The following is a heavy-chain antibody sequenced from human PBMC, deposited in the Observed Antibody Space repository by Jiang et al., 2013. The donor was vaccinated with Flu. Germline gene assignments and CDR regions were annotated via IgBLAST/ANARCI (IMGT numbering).Heavy chain of an antibody. CDR1: GNSVSSNIAA. V-gene: IGHV6-1*01. CDR3: TRDPVFEGYFDY. J-gene: IGHJ4*02. CDR2: TYYRSKWYN. Sequence: SQTLSLTCAISGNSVSSNIAAWNWIRQSPSRGLEWLGRTYYRSKWYNDYAVSVKSRITINPDTSKNRFSLQLNSVTPEDTAVYYCTRDPVFEGYFDYWGQGILVTVSS.